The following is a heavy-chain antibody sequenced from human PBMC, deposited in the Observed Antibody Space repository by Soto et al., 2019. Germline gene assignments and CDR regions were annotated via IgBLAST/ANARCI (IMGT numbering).Heavy chain of an antibody. CDR1: GGSISSYY. CDR3: ARRYGGNLDY. V-gene: IGHV4-59*08. Sequence: QVQLQESGPGLVKPSETLSLTCTVSGGSISSYYWSWIRQPPGKGLEWIGYIYYSGGTNYNPSLESRVTISVASSKNHFSLKLSSVTAADTAVYYCARRYGGNLDYWGQGTLVTVSS. CDR2: IYYSGGT. D-gene: IGHD1-26*01. J-gene: IGHJ4*02.